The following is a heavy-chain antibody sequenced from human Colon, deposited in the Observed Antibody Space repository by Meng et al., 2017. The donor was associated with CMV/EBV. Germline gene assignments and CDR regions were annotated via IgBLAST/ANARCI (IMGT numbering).Heavy chain of an antibody. Sequence: SLKISCNASGFTFSSYWMNWVRRVPGKGLEWVAKIKHDGHEEKYLDSVEGRFTISRDNTKKSLYLQMSSLRVEDTGLYICVRSTGWNSYFDFWGQGAQVTVSS. V-gene: IGHV3-7*01. CDR1: GFTFSSYW. J-gene: IGHJ4*02. CDR2: IKHDGHEE. CDR3: VRSTGWNSYFDF. D-gene: IGHD1-7*01.